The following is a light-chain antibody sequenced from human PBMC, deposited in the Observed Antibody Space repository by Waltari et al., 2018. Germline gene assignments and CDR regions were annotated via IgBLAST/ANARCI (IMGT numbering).Light chain of an antibody. CDR3: YSYTSSSTWV. V-gene: IGLV2-14*01. CDR2: EVS. J-gene: IGLJ3*02. CDR1: SSEVGAYTY. Sequence: QSALTQPASVSGSPGQSTTIPCTGTSSEVGAYTYSSWYQHHPVKAPKVIIYEVSNRPLGVSNRFSGSKSGNTASLTISGLQAEDEADYYCYSYTSSSTWVFGGGTKLTVL.